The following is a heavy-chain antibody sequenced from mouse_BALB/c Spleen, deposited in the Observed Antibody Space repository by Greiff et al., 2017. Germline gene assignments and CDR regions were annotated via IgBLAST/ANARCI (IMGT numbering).Heavy chain of an antibody. V-gene: IGHV7-3*02. CDR3: AREGTRRYAMDY. D-gene: IGHD3-3*01. CDR1: GFTFTDYY. Sequence: EVQRVESGGGLVQPGGSLRLSCATSGFTFTDYYMSWVRQPPGKGLEWLGFIRNKANGYTTEYSASVKGRFTISRDNSQSILYLQMNTLRAEDSATYYCAREGTRRYAMDYWGQGTSVTVSS. J-gene: IGHJ4*01. CDR2: IRNKANGYTT.